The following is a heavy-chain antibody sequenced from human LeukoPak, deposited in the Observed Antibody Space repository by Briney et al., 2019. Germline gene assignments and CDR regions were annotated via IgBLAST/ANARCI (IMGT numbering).Heavy chain of an antibody. D-gene: IGHD5-24*01. J-gene: IGHJ4*02. V-gene: IGHV4-30-2*01. Sequence: PSQTLSLTCAVSGGSTSSGGYSWSWIRQPPGKGLEWIGYIYHSGSTYYNPSLKSRVTISVDRSKNQFSLKLSSVTAADTAVYYCARGGRWLQLTDYWGQGTLVTVSS. CDR1: GGSTSSGGYS. CDR2: IYHSGST. CDR3: ARGGRWLQLTDY.